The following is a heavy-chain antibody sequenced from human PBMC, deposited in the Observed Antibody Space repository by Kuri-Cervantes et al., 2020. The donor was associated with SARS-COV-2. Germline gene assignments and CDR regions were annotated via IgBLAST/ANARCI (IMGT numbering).Heavy chain of an antibody. Sequence: ASVKVSCKASGYTFTSYYMHWVRQAPGQGLEWMGIINPSGGSTIYAQKFQGRVTMTRDTSTSTVYMELSSLRSEDTAVYYCAREAGYYDMLLTPSYYYYYYGMDVWGQGTTVTVSS. J-gene: IGHJ6*02. CDR1: GYTFTSYY. CDR3: AREAGYYDMLLTPSYYYYYYGMDV. V-gene: IGHV1-46*01. CDR2: INPSGGST. D-gene: IGHD3-9*01.